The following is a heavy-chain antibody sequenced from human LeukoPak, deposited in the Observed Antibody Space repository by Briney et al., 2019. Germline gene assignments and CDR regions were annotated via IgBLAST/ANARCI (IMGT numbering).Heavy chain of an antibody. CDR3: ARPSERRGTTYYYGSGSYPH. D-gene: IGHD3-10*01. V-gene: IGHV4-31*03. CDR1: GGSISSGGYY. CDR2: IYYSGST. Sequence: PSETLSLTCTVSGGSISSGGYYWSWIRQHPGKGLEWIGYIYYSGSTYYNPSLKSRVTISVDTSKNQFSLKLSSVTAADTAVYYCARPSERRGTTYYYGSGSYPHWGQGTLVTVSS. J-gene: IGHJ4*02.